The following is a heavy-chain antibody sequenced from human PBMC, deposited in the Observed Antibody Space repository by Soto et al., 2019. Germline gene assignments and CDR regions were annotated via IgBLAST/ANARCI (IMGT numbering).Heavy chain of an antibody. Sequence: EVQLLESGGGLVQPGGSLRLSCVASGFTFSRYVMSWVRQAPGKGLEWVSTINSNGDSTYYADSVKGRFTISRDNSKMSLYLQKNRLRAEDTAVYYCARVPDLDYCSRTSCLYYFDYWGQGALVTVSS. CDR3: ARVPDLDYCSRTSCLYYFDY. D-gene: IGHD2-2*01. V-gene: IGHV3-23*01. CDR2: INSNGDST. CDR1: GFTFSRYV. J-gene: IGHJ4*02.